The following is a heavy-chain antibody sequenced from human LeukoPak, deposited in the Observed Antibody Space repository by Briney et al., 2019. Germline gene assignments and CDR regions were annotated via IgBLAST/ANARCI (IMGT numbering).Heavy chain of an antibody. D-gene: IGHD6-13*01. Sequence: SETLSLTCTVSGGSISSGGYYWSWIRQPPGKGLEWIGYIYHSGSTYYNPSLKSRVTISVDRSKNQFSLKLSSVTAADTAVYYCAREGAAYDYWGQGTLVTVSS. V-gene: IGHV4-30-2*01. CDR2: IYHSGST. CDR1: GGSISSGGYY. J-gene: IGHJ4*02. CDR3: AREGAAYDY.